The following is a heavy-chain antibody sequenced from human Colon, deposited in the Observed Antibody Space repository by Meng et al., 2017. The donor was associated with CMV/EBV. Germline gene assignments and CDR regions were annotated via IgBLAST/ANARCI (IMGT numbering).Heavy chain of an antibody. D-gene: IGHD6-25*01. J-gene: IGHJ4*02. CDR3: ARELPATWDPFDY. CDR2: IKQDGSEK. CDR1: GFTFSSYW. Sequence: GESLKISCAASGFTFSSYWMSWVRQAPGKGLEWVANIKQDGSEKYYVDSVKGRFTISRDNAKNSLYLQMNSLRAEDTAVYYCARELPATWDPFDYWGRGTLVTVSS. V-gene: IGHV3-7*01.